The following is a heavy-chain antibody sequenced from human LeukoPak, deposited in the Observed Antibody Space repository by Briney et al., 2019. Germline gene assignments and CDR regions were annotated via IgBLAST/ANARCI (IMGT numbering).Heavy chain of an antibody. J-gene: IGHJ4*02. D-gene: IGHD6-19*01. CDR3: VKGRLTVAGHFDF. CDR2: ISYDGSNK. V-gene: IGHV3-30*04. CDR1: GFTFSSYA. Sequence: GRSLRLSCAASGFTFSSYAMHWVRQAPGKGLEWVAVISYDGSNKYYADSVKGRFTISRDNYKNTLFLQMNSLRAEDTAVYYCVKGRLTVAGHFDFWGQGTLVTVSS.